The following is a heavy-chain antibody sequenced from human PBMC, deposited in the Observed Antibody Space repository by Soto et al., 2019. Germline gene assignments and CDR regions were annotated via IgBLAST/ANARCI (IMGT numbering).Heavy chain of an antibody. J-gene: IGHJ5*02. CDR2: IYYSGST. CDR1: GGSTSSGGYY. V-gene: IGHV4-31*03. CDR3: ARRGGQYCSSTSCYRGVFDP. D-gene: IGHD2-2*01. Sequence: SSETLSLTCTVSGGSTSSGGYYWSWIRQHPGKGLEWIGYIYYSGSTYYNPSLKSRVTISVDTSKNQFSLKLSSVTAADTAVYYCARRGGQYCSSTSCYRGVFDPWGQGTLVTVSS.